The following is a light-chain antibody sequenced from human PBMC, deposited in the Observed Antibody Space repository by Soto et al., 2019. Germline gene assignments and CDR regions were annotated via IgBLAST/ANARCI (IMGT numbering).Light chain of an antibody. V-gene: IGKV1-5*01. Sequence: DIQMTQSPHTLSASVGDRVTITCRASQSISSWLAWYQQKPGKAPKLLIYDASSLESGVPSRFSGSGSGTEFTLTIGSLQPDDFATFYCQQYSDNSITFGQGTRLEIK. CDR3: QQYSDNSIT. CDR1: QSISSW. CDR2: DAS. J-gene: IGKJ5*01.